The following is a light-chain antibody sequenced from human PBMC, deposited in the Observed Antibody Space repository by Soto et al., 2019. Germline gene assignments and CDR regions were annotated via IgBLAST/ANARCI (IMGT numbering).Light chain of an antibody. CDR3: LQSYSRR. CDR2: AAS. J-gene: IGKJ1*01. CDR1: QSINNY. V-gene: IGKV1-39*01. Sequence: DIQLTQSPSSLSASVGDRVSISCRASQSINNYLNWYQQKPGKAPKVLIFAASTLQSGVPSRFSGSGSWTDFTHTITSLQREDFTTYYCLQSYSRRFGQGTKVEI.